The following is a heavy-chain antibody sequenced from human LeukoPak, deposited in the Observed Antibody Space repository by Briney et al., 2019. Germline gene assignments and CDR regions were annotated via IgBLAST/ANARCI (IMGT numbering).Heavy chain of an antibody. D-gene: IGHD4-17*01. CDR2: ISGYVGSS. J-gene: IGHJ4*02. V-gene: IGHV3-23*01. Sequence: WGSLRLSCAASGFTFSSYDRSWVRQAPGKGLEWVSAISGYVGSSYYGDSVRGRFTSSRYNSKTQLYLKMTSLRAEDRALYSCAKKLRYGDSSYFFDYWGQGTLVTVSS. CDR3: AKKLRYGDSSYFFDY. CDR1: GFTFSSYD.